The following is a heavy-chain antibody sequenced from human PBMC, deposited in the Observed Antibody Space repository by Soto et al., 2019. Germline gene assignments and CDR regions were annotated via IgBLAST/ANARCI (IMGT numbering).Heavy chain of an antibody. Sequence: SETLSLTCAVYGGSFSGYYWSWIRQPPGKGLEWIGEINHSGSTNYNPSLKGRVTISVDTSKNQFSLKLSSVTAADTAVYYCARGGIVVVQAAMRLYFQHWGQGTLVT. CDR2: INHSGST. CDR1: GGSFSGYY. J-gene: IGHJ1*01. V-gene: IGHV4-34*01. D-gene: IGHD2-2*01. CDR3: ARGGIVVVQAAMRLYFQH.